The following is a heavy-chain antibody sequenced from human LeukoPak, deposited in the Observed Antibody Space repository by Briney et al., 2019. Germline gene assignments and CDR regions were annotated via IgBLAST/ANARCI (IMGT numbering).Heavy chain of an antibody. CDR2: ISGSGGST. D-gene: IGHD2-8*01. CDR3: ARSHNEDV. V-gene: IGHV3-23*01. J-gene: IGHJ6*04. Sequence: GGTLRLSCAASGFTFSSYGMSWVRQAPGKGLEWVSAISGSGGSTYYADSVKGRFTISRDNSKNSLYLQMNSLRAEDTAVYYCARSHNEDVWGKGTTVTVSS. CDR1: GFTFSSYG.